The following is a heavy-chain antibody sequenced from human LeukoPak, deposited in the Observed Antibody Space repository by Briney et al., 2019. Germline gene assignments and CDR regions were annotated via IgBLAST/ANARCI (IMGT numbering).Heavy chain of an antibody. CDR2: ISGSGGST. Sequence: GGSLRLSCAASGFTFSSYAMSWVRQAPGKGLEWVSAISGSGGSTYYADSVKGRFTISRDNSKNTLYLQMNSLRAEDTAVYYCARHRYYEPGGDAFDIWGQGTMVTVSS. J-gene: IGHJ3*02. CDR1: GFTFSSYA. D-gene: IGHD3-3*01. V-gene: IGHV3-23*01. CDR3: ARHRYYEPGGDAFDI.